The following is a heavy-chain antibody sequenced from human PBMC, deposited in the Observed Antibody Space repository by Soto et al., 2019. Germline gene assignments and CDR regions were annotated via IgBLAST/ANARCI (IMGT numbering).Heavy chain of an antibody. CDR2: IYYSGST. V-gene: IGHV4-39*02. J-gene: IGHJ5*02. Sequence: PSETLSLTCTVSGGSISSSSYYWGWIRQPPGKGLEWIGSIYYSGSTYYNPSLKSRVTISVDTSKNQFSLKLSSVTAADTAVYYCAREPYDSSGWNWFDPWGQGTLVTVSS. CDR3: AREPYDSSGWNWFDP. CDR1: GGSISSSSYY. D-gene: IGHD3-22*01.